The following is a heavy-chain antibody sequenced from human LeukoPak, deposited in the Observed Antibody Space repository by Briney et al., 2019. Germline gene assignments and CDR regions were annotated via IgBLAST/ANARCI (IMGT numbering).Heavy chain of an antibody. J-gene: IGHJ6*03. Sequence: SETLSLTCTVSGGSISSYYWSWIRQPPGKGLEWIGYIYYSGSTNYNPSLKSRVTISVDTSKNQFSLKVSSVTAADTAVYYCARDRNYDFWSGYQYYMDVWGKGTTVTVSS. D-gene: IGHD3-3*01. CDR1: GGSISSYY. CDR3: ARDRNYDFWSGYQYYMDV. V-gene: IGHV4-59*12. CDR2: IYYSGST.